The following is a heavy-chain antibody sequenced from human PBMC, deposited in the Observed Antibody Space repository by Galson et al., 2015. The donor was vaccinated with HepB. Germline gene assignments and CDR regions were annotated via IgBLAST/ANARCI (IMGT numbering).Heavy chain of an antibody. V-gene: IGHV3-7*01. Sequence: SLRLSCAASGFTFSDYWMTWVRQAPGKGLEWVANIKQDGSEKHYVDSVKGRFTISRDNAKNSLYLQMNGLRAEDTAVYYRAKDFGHYFWGQGALITVSP. CDR1: GFTFSDYW. D-gene: IGHD2/OR15-2a*01. J-gene: IGHJ4*02. CDR2: IKQDGSEK. CDR3: AKDFGHYF.